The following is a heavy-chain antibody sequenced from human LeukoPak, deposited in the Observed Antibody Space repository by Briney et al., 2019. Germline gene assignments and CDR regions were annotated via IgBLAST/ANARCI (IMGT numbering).Heavy chain of an antibody. D-gene: IGHD6-19*01. CDR1: GFTFTTYW. Sequence: GESLKISCAASGFTFTTYWIHWVRQAPGKGLVWVSHINSDGSSATYADSVKGRLTISRDNAKNTVYLQMNSLRAEDTAVYYCARGGVGCFDYWGQGALVTVSS. CDR2: INSDGSSA. J-gene: IGHJ4*02. V-gene: IGHV3-74*01. CDR3: ARGGVGCFDY.